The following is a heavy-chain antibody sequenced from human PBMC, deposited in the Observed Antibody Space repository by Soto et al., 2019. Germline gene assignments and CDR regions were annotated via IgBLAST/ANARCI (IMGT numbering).Heavy chain of an antibody. V-gene: IGHV3-23*01. CDR1: GFTFSSYA. CDR3: AKGGDEVVATHKDAFDV. D-gene: IGHD2-15*01. J-gene: IGHJ3*01. CDR2: LTGSGGTT. Sequence: EVQLLESGGGLVQPGGSLRLSCAASGFTFSSYAMSWVRQAPGKGLEWVSALTGSGGTTYYADSVKGRFTISRDNSKSTVYLKINSLRAEDTAVYYCAKGGDEVVATHKDAFDVWGHGTMVTVSS.